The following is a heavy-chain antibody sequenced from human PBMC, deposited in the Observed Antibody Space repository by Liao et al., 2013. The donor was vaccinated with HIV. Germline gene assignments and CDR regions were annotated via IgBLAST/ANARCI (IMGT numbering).Heavy chain of an antibody. CDR2: IYYSGTT. D-gene: IGHD3-16*02. CDR3: ARVRVIRPNWFDP. Sequence: QVQLQESGPGLVKPSETLSLTCTVSGGSISSYYWSWIRQPPGKGLEWIGYIYYSGTTKYNPSLKSRVTISVDTSKNQFSLKLSSVTAADTAVYYCARVRVIRPNWFDPWGQGTLVTVSS. J-gene: IGHJ5*02. V-gene: IGHV4-59*08. CDR1: GGSISSYY.